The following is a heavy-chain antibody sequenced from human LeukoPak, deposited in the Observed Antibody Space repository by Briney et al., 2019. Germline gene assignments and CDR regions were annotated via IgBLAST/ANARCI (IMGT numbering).Heavy chain of an antibody. CDR1: GFRLTDYG. J-gene: IGHJ4*02. CDR2: ISSDGTKK. CDR3: AKRRDYCSGGSCYSLDY. V-gene: IGHV3-30*18. D-gene: IGHD2-15*01. Sequence: PGRSLRLSCTASGFRLTDYGMPWVRQAPGRGLEWVAVISSDGTKKAYADSVKGRFTISRDNSENTLYLQISSLRAEDTAVYYCAKRRDYCSGGSCYSLDYWGQGTLVTVSS.